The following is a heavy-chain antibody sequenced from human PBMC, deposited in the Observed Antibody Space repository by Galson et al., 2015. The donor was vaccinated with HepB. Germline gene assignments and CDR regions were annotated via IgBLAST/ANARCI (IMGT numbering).Heavy chain of an antibody. J-gene: IGHJ4*02. Sequence: SVKVSCKASGYTFTSYGISWVRQAPGQGLEWMGWISAYNGNTNYAQKLQGRVTMTTDTSTSTAYMELRSLRSDDTAVYYCARVNTGGWFGELLFFDYWGQGTLVTVSS. CDR1: GYTFTSYG. V-gene: IGHV1-18*01. CDR3: ARVNTGGWFGELLFFDY. CDR2: ISAYNGNT. D-gene: IGHD3-10*01.